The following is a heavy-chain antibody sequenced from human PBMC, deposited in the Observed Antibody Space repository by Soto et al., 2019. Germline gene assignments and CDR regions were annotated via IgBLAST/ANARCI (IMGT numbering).Heavy chain of an antibody. J-gene: IGHJ4*02. Sequence: IXSXAASVFTFSNYXMSWVLKAPGKGLDWVSFISSSVVSTYYADSVKGRFTIARDNSKNTLYLQMHSLRDEDTAIYYCAKDREGGDYWGQGALSTVSS. CDR3: AKDREGGDY. CDR1: VFTFSNYX. D-gene: IGHD1-26*01. V-gene: IGHV3-23*01. CDR2: ISSSVVST.